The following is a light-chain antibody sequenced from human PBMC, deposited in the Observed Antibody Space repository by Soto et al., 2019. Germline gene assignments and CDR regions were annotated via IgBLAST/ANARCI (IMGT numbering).Light chain of an antibody. CDR1: QSVGRN. Sequence: EIVMTQSPATLSVSPGERATLSCRASQSVGRNLAWYQQRPDQAPRLLIHGASARPSGVPARFSGSGSGTDFTLTIISLQSEDFAVYYCQQYSDSPITFGPGTTVDLK. CDR3: QQYSDSPIT. CDR2: GAS. V-gene: IGKV3-15*01. J-gene: IGKJ3*01.